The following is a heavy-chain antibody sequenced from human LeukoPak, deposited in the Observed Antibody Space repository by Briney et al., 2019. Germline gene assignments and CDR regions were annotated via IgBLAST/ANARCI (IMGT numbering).Heavy chain of an antibody. CDR3: ARETGGNSKKAFDY. D-gene: IGHD4-23*01. J-gene: IGHJ4*02. V-gene: IGHV1-2*02. Sequence: GASVKVSCKASGYTFTGYYMHWVRQAPGQGLEWMGWINPNSGGTNYAQKFQGRVTMTRDTSISTAYMELSRLRSDDTAVYYCARETGGNSKKAFDYWGQGTLVTVSS. CDR2: INPNSGGT. CDR1: GYTFTGYY.